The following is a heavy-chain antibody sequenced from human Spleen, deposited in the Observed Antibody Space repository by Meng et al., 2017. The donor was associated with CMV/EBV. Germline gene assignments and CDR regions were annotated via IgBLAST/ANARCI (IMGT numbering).Heavy chain of an antibody. D-gene: IGHD5-18*01. CDR2: IYSGGST. Sequence: VQLLGVGGGLVRPGGSLRRSCAASGFTVSSNYMSWVRQAPGKGLEWVSVIYSGGSTYYADSVKGRFTISRDNSKNTLYLQMNSLRAEDTAVYYCASYSYGKFDYWGQGTLVTVSS. V-gene: IGHV3-66*01. CDR1: GFTVSSNY. CDR3: ASYSYGKFDY. J-gene: IGHJ4*02.